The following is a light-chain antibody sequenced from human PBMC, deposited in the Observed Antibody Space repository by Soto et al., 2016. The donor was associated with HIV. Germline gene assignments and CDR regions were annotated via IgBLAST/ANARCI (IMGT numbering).Light chain of an antibody. V-gene: IGKV1-9*01. CDR3: QQYNSYPWT. J-gene: IGKJ1*01. CDR1: QGISSY. Sequence: DIQLTQSPSFLSASVGDRITITCRASQGISSYLAWYQQKPGKAPKLLIYAASTLQSGVPSRFSGSGSGTEFTLTITTLQPEDSGTYYCQQYNSYPWTFGQGTTVGI. CDR2: AAS.